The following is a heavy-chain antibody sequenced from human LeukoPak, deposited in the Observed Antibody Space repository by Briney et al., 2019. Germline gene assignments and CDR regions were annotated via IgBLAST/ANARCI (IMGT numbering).Heavy chain of an antibody. J-gene: IGHJ4*02. CDR2: IYSSGST. Sequence: PSETLSLTCTVSGGSITSGGYYWSWIRQHPGKGLEWIGYIYSSGSTFNNPSLRSRVTISRDTSKNQFSLKLSSVTAADTAVYYCARRYFDYWGQGTLVTVSS. CDR3: ARRYFDY. V-gene: IGHV4-31*03. CDR1: GGSITSGGYY.